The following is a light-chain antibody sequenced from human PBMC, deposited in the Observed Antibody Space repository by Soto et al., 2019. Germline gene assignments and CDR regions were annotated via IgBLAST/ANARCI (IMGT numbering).Light chain of an antibody. CDR2: DVS. CDR3: SSYTSTNLVI. CDR1: SGDIGDYKY. Sequence: QSALTQPASVSGSPGQSITISCTGSSGDIGDYKYVSWYKQHPGKAPKLMIYDVSNRPWGVSNRFSASKSGNTASLTISGLQAEDEADYYCSSYTSTNLVIFGGGTKVTVL. V-gene: IGLV2-14*01. J-gene: IGLJ2*01.